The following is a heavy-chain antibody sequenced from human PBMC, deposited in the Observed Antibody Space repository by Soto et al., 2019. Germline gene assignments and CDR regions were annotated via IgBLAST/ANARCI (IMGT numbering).Heavy chain of an antibody. CDR3: ARNGAPTVTPSYWFDP. V-gene: IGHV1-3*01. CDR2: INAGNGNT. D-gene: IGHD4-17*01. Sequence: ASVKVSCKASAYTFTSYAIHWVRQAPGQRLEWLGWINAGNGNTKFSQKFQGRVFITRDTSATIAYMELSSLRSEDTAVYYCARNGAPTVTPSYWFDPWGQGTLVTVSS. CDR1: AYTFTSYA. J-gene: IGHJ5*02.